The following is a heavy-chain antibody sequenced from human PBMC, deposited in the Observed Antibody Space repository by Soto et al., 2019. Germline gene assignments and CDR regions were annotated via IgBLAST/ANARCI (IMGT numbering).Heavy chain of an antibody. CDR2: ISHDGSLK. V-gene: IGHV3-30*18. CDR1: GFTFSSFG. CDR3: AKEGLPVAATGCDI. D-gene: IGHD6-19*01. Sequence: QVQLVESGGGVVQPGRSLRLSCAASGFTFSSFGMHWVRQAPGKGLEWVAVISHDGSLKYYGDSVKDRFTISRDNSKNTLALQMDSLRPEDTALYYCAKEGLPVAATGCDIWGQGTMVTVSS. J-gene: IGHJ3*02.